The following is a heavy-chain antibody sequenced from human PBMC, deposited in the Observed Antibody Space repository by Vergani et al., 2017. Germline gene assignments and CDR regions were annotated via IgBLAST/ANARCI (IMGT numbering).Heavy chain of an antibody. V-gene: IGHV3-23*01. D-gene: IGHD2-2*01. CDR1: GFTFSSYA. CDR2: ISGSGGST. CDR3: ARDRRYCSSTSCFYYYYYMDV. Sequence: EMQLLESGGGLVQPGGSLRLSCAASGFTFSSYAMGWVRQAPGKGLEWISVISGSGGSTKYADSVKGRFTISRDNSKNTLYLQMNSLRAEDTAVYYCARDRRYCSSTSCFYYYYYMDVWGKGTTVTVSS. J-gene: IGHJ6*03.